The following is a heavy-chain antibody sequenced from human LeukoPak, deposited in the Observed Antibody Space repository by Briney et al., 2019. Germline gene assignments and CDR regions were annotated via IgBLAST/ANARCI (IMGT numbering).Heavy chain of an antibody. Sequence: PAGGSLRLSCAASGFTFSSYAMSWVRQAPGKGLEWVSYITSSSNTVHYADSVKGRFTLSRDNAKSSLYLQMNSLRAEDTAIYYCARLLSGWYLADYWGQGTLVTVSS. CDR2: ITSSSNTV. V-gene: IGHV3-48*01. D-gene: IGHD6-19*01. J-gene: IGHJ4*02. CDR1: GFTFSSYA. CDR3: ARLLSGWYLADY.